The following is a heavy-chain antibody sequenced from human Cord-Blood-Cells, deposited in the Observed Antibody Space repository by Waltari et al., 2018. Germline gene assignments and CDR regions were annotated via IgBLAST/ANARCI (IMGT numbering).Heavy chain of an antibody. V-gene: IGHV4-31*03. CDR3: ASEAEYSSSSDAFDI. Sequence: QVQLQESGPGLVKPSQTLSLTCTVSGGSISSGGYYWSWIRQHPGKGLEWIGYIDYSGSTYYTPTLKSRVTISVDTSKNQFSLKLSSVTAADTAVYYCASEAEYSSSSDAFDIWGQGTMVTVSS. CDR2: IDYSGST. D-gene: IGHD6-6*01. CDR1: GGSISSGGYY. J-gene: IGHJ3*02.